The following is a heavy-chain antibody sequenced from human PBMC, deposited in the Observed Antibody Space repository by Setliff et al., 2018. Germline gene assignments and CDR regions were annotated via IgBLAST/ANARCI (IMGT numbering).Heavy chain of an antibody. V-gene: IGHV4-59*08. D-gene: IGHD2-15*01. Sequence: PSETLSLTCTVSGDSISGDYWSWIRQPPGKGLEWIGFIHYSGSTNYNPSLKSRVAISIDTSKNQFSLKVNSVTAADTAIYYCARGLNSVSWTFAYWGQGSLVTVSS. CDR3: ARGLNSVSWTFAY. CDR2: IHYSGST. CDR1: GDSISGDY. J-gene: IGHJ4*02.